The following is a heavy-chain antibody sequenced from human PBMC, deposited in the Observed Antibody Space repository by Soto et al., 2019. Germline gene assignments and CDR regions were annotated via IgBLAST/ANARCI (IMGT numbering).Heavy chain of an antibody. D-gene: IGHD1-1*01. CDR2: IYHSGST. CDR1: GGAVISGGYT. J-gene: IGHJ6*02. CDR3: ARHRDDNVGYGMDV. V-gene: IGHV4-30-2*03. Sequence: PPWSVSNSCSVCGGAVISGGYTRSWIRQPPGKGLEWIGYIYHSGSTYYNPSLKSRVTISVDTSKNQFSLKLSSVTAADTAVYYCARHRDDNVGYGMDVWGQVTTVSV.